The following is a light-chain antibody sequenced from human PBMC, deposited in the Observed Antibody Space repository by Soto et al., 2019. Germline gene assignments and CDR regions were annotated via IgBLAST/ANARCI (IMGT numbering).Light chain of an antibody. V-gene: IGKV1-12*01. CDR3: QQARSFPLT. CDR1: KGIGSW. Sequence: TQMTQSTSSVSASVGDTVTITYRASKGIGSWLAWYHQIPGKAPNLLIYSASSLQSGTPSRFTGRGSAAAFTLTITNLQPEDVGVYHCQQARSFPLTFGGGTKVDIK. J-gene: IGKJ4*01. CDR2: SAS.